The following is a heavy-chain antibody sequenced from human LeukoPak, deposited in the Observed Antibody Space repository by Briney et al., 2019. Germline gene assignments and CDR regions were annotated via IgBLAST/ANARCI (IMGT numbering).Heavy chain of an antibody. V-gene: IGHV1-69*13. CDR1: GGTFSSYA. J-gene: IGHJ4*02. CDR3: AKDGYYGSGGFFEY. Sequence: SVKVSCKASGGTFSSYAISWVRQAPGQGLEWMGGIIPIFGTANYAQKFQGRVTITADESTSTAYMELSSLRSEDTAVYYCAKDGYYGSGGFFEYWGQGTLVTVSS. CDR2: IIPIFGTA. D-gene: IGHD3-10*01.